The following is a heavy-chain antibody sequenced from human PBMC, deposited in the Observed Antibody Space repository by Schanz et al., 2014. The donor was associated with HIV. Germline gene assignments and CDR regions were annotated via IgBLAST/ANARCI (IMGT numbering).Heavy chain of an antibody. V-gene: IGHV3-21*06. Sequence: EVQLLESGGRLVQPGGSLRLSCAGSGFPFSSYAINWVRQAPGKGLEWLSSISSSGGYIYYADSVKGRFTISRDNSKNSVFLQMDRLRAEDTAVYYCARGSWYSSGWVDDQYYYDVDVWGQGTTVTVSS. CDR3: ARGSWYSSGWVDDQYYYDVDV. J-gene: IGHJ6*02. CDR2: ISSSGGYI. D-gene: IGHD6-19*01. CDR1: GFPFSSYA.